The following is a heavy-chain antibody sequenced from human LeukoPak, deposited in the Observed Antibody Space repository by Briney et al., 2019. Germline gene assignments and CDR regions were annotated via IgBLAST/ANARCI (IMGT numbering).Heavy chain of an antibody. Sequence: GGSLRLSCAASGFSVSNKYMSRVRQAPGKGLEWVGRSRNKAKSYTTDYAASVKGRFSISRDDSKNSMYLQMNSLKTEDTAVYYCARYDYGAEDYWGQGTLVTVSS. V-gene: IGHV3-72*01. D-gene: IGHD4-17*01. CDR1: GFSVSNKY. CDR2: SRNKAKSYTT. CDR3: ARYDYGAEDY. J-gene: IGHJ4*02.